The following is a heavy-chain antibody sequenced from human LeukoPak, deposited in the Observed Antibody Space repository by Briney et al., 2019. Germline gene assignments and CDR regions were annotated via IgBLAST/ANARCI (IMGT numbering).Heavy chain of an antibody. D-gene: IGHD4-11*01. J-gene: IGHJ4*02. Sequence: ASVKVSCKASGGTFSNHAVSWVRQAPGQGPEWMGWISTSTGDTKYTQKFQGRVTLTTDTSTSTAYMELSSLRSDDTAVYYCARDDNYGIFVNVDYWGQGTLVTVSS. CDR2: ISTSTGDT. V-gene: IGHV1-18*01. CDR3: ARDDNYGIFVNVDY. CDR1: GGTFSNHA.